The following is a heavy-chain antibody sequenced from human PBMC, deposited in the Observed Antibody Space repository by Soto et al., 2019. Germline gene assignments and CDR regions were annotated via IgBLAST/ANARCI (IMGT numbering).Heavy chain of an antibody. CDR1: GGTFSSYA. D-gene: IGHD6-6*01. CDR3: ARDAYSSSYAHYYYGMDV. CDR2: IIPIFGTA. J-gene: IGHJ6*02. Sequence: SVKVSCKASGGTFSSYAISWVRQAPGQGLEWMGGIIPIFGTANYAQKFQGRVTITADESTSTAYMELSSLRSEDTAVYYCARDAYSSSYAHYYYGMDVWGQGTTVTV. V-gene: IGHV1-69*13.